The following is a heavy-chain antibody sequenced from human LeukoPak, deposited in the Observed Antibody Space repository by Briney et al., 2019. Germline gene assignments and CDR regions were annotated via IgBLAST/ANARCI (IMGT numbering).Heavy chain of an antibody. CDR2: ISSGSSYI. D-gene: IGHD1-26*01. CDR1: GFTFSSYT. J-gene: IGHJ6*02. Sequence: GGSLRLSCAASGFTFSSYTMNWVRQAPGKGLEWVSSISSGSSYIYYADSVKGRFTISRDNAKDSLYLQMNSLRAEDTAVYYCAGVPLVGATQDYFHYGMDVWGQGTTVTVSS. CDR3: AGVPLVGATQDYFHYGMDV. V-gene: IGHV3-21*01.